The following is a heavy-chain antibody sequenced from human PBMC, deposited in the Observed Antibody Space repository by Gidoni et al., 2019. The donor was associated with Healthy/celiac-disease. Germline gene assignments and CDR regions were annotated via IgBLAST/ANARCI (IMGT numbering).Heavy chain of an antibody. CDR1: GGSLSSGGYY. V-gene: IGHV4-31*03. J-gene: IGHJ4*02. CDR3: ASHGRAGGVGYYFDY. D-gene: IGHD3-3*01. Sequence: QVQLQESGPGLVKPSQTLSLACTVSGGSLSSGGYYWSWIRQHPGKGLEWIGYIYYSGSTYYNPSLKSRVTISVDTSKNQFSLKLSSVTAADTAVYYCASHGRAGGVGYYFDYWGQGTLVTVSS. CDR2: IYYSGST.